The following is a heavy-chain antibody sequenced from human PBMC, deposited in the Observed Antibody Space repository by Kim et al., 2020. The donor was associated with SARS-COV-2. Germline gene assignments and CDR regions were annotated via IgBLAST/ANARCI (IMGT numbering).Heavy chain of an antibody. CDR3: TTDRGGYSYGYADY. J-gene: IGHJ4*02. CDR1: GFTFSNAW. Sequence: GGSLRLSCAASGFTFSNAWMSWVRQAPGKGLEWVGRIKSKTDGGTTDYAAPVKGRFTISRDDSKNTLYLQMNSLKTEDTAVYYCTTDRGGYSYGYADYWGQGTLVTVSS. D-gene: IGHD5-18*01. CDR2: IKSKTDGGTT. V-gene: IGHV3-15*01.